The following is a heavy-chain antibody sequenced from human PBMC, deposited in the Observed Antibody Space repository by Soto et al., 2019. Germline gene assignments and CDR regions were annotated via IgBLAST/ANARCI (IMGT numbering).Heavy chain of an antibody. Sequence: PSETLSLTCTVSGGSISSGGYYWSWIRQHPGKGLEWIGYIYYSGSTYYNPSLKSRVTISVDTSKNQFSLKLSSVTAADTAVYYCARERIPTYYYDSSGYYYDYWGQGTLVTVSS. V-gene: IGHV4-31*03. CDR1: GGSISSGGYY. J-gene: IGHJ4*02. D-gene: IGHD3-22*01. CDR3: ARERIPTYYYDSSGYYYDY. CDR2: IYYSGST.